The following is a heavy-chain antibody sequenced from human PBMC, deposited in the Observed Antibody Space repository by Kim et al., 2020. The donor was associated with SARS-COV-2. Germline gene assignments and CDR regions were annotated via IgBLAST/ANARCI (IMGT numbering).Heavy chain of an antibody. CDR1: GFTFSGHW. Sequence: GGSLRLSCAASGFTFSGHWMSWIRQPPGKGLEWVANTNQDGREQSYVDSVTGRFTVSSDNAKNSLHLQLPSLRLENTAADYCACAPVGTGRDRWSQGT. V-gene: IGHV3-7*03. CDR2: TNQDGREQ. J-gene: IGHJ1*01. D-gene: IGHD1-1*01. CDR3: ACAPVGTGRDR.